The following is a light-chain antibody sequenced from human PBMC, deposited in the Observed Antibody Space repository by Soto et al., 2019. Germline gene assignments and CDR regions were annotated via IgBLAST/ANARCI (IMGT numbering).Light chain of an antibody. Sequence: DIQMTQSPSSLSASVGDRVTITCRASQGIRNNLGWFQQKPGRAPKRLIYTASTLDSGVPSRFSGSRSGTDFALTISILQPEDSASYYSLQHNNYHLTFGGSKKVEIK. CDR2: TAS. J-gene: IGKJ4*01. CDR1: QGIRNN. V-gene: IGKV1-17*01. CDR3: LQHNNYHLT.